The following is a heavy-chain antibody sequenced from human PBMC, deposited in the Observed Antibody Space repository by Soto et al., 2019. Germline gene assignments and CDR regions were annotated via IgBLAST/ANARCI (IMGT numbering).Heavy chain of an antibody. CDR1: GFIFGTDW. Sequence: EVQLVESGGGLVQPGGSLRLSCAGSGFIFGTDWMNWVRQAPGKGLEWVAIINHDGSEKYYVDSVRGRFTISRDNAKSSLYLEMNSLRAEDTAVYYCTGRGGFLSRSWGQGTLVTVSS. V-gene: IGHV3-7*01. J-gene: IGHJ5*02. CDR2: INHDGSEK. CDR3: TGRGGFLSRS. D-gene: IGHD2-15*01.